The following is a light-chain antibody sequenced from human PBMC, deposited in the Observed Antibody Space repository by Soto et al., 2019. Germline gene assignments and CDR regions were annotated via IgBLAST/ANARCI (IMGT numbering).Light chain of an antibody. CDR3: QQYNNWPPDRT. CDR1: QSVGSN. CDR2: GAS. Sequence: EIVMTQSPATLSVSPGERATLSCRASQSVGSNLAWYQPKPGQAPRLLIYGASTRATGIPARFSGSGSGTDFTLTISSLPSEDFAIYFCQQYNNWPPDRTFGQGTKVEIK. V-gene: IGKV3-15*01. J-gene: IGKJ1*01.